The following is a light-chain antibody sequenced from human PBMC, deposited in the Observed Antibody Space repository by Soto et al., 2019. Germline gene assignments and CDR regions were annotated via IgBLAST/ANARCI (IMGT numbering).Light chain of an antibody. CDR2: RTS. CDR1: HSISSN. J-gene: IGKJ4*01. Sequence: IVMTQSPVTLSLSPGERSTPAGSGRHSISSNLAWYQHKPGQAQRLLVFRTSSRATGFPARLSGSGSGTELNLTLSSLQSEDFGVYYCQKYNSWPRATFGGGTKVDI. V-gene: IGKV3-15*01. CDR3: QKYNSWPRAT.